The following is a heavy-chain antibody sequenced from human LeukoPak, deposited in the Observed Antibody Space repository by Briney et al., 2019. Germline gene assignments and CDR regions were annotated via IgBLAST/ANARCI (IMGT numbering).Heavy chain of an antibody. CDR3: ARGGYSYGSGWFDP. CDR1: GGTFSSYA. D-gene: IGHD5-18*01. CDR2: IIPIFGTA. J-gene: IGHJ5*02. Sequence: ASVRVSCKASGGTFSSYAISWVRQAPGQGLEWMGGIIPIFGTANYAQKFQGRVTITSDDSTCTAYMELSSPRSEDTAVYYCARGGYSYGSGWFDPWGQGTLVTVSS. V-gene: IGHV1-69*13.